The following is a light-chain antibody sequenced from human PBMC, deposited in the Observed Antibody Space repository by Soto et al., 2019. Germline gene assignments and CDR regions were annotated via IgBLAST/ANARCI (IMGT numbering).Light chain of an antibody. J-gene: IGKJ4*01. CDR2: AAS. V-gene: IGKV1-9*01. CDR3: QQLNSYPLT. CDR1: QDISSY. Sequence: DIQLTQSPSFLSPSVGDRVTITCRASQDISSYLAWYQQKPGKAPKLLIYAASFLQTGVPSRFSGSGSETEFTLTISSLQPEDFATYYCQQLNSYPLTFGGGTKVEIK.